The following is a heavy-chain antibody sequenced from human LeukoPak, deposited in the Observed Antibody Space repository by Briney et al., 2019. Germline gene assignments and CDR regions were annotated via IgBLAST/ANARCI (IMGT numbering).Heavy chain of an antibody. CDR2: ISSSSSSYI. D-gene: IGHD3-22*01. Sequence: GGSLRLSCAASGFTFSSYSMNWVRQAPGKGLEWVSSISSSSSSYIYYADSVKGRFTISRDNAKNSLYLQMNSLRAEDTAVYYCASNYYDSSGYSFYYFDYWGQGTLVTVSS. CDR1: GFTFSSYS. J-gene: IGHJ4*02. CDR3: ASNYYDSSGYSFYYFDY. V-gene: IGHV3-21*01.